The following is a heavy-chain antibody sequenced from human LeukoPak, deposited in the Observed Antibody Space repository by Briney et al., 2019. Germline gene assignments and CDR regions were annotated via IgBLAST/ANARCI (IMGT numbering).Heavy chain of an antibody. Sequence: GGSLRLSCAASGFTFSSYWMSWVRQAPGKGLEWAANIKQDGSEKYYVDSVKGRFTISRDNAKNSLYLQMNSLRAEDTAVYYCASQEANWNLYYYYYMDVWGKGTTVTVSS. CDR1: GFTFSSYW. V-gene: IGHV3-7*01. J-gene: IGHJ6*03. CDR3: ASQEANWNLYYYYYMDV. CDR2: IKQDGSEK. D-gene: IGHD1-20*01.